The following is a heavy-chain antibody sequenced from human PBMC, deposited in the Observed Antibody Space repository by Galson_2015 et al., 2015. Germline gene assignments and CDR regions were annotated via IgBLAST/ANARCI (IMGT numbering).Heavy chain of an antibody. CDR3: AKDRGRSIDY. CDR1: GFTFSSYG. D-gene: IGHD3-10*01. Sequence: SLRLSCAASGFTFSSYGMHWVRQAPGKGLEWVAVISYDGSNKYYADSVKGRFTVSRDNSKNTLYLQMNSLRAEDTAVYYCAKDRGRSIDYWGQGTLVTVSS. V-gene: IGHV3-30*18. J-gene: IGHJ4*02. CDR2: ISYDGSNK.